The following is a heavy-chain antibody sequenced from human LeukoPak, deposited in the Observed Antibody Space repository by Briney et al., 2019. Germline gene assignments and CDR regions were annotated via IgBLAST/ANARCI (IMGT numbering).Heavy chain of an antibody. Sequence: PSETLSLTCAVYGGSFSGYYWSWIRQPPGKGLEWIGEINHSGSTNYNPSLKSRVTISVDTSKNQFSLKLSSVTAADTAVYYCASSGEDIVVEPAAIKARYYYYMDVWGKGTTVSVSS. J-gene: IGHJ6*03. CDR1: GGSFSGYY. V-gene: IGHV4-34*01. D-gene: IGHD2-2*02. CDR2: INHSGST. CDR3: ASSGEDIVVEPAAIKARYYYYMDV.